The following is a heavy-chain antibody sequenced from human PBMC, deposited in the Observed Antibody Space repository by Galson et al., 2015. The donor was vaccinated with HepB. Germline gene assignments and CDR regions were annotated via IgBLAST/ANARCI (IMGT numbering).Heavy chain of an antibody. D-gene: IGHD4-17*01. V-gene: IGHV3-21*01. CDR3: ARDPLDYGDDSGMDV. CDR2: ISSSSSYI. J-gene: IGHJ6*02. Sequence: LRLSCAASGFTFSSYSMNWVRQAPGKGLEWVSSISSSSSYIYYADSVKGRFTISRDNAKNSLYLQMNSLRAEDTAVYYCARDPLDYGDDSGMDVWGQGTTVTVSS. CDR1: GFTFSSYS.